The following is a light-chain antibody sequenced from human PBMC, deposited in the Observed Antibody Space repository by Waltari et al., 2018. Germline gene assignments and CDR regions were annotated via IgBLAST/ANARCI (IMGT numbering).Light chain of an antibody. CDR1: KWGDKY. V-gene: IGLV3-1*01. J-gene: IGLJ2*01. Sequence: SDELTQPPSVSVSPGQTASITCSGNKWGDKYACWSQQKPGQSPVVVLYQDTKRPSGIPERFSGSNSGNTATLTISGTQAMDEAYYYCQAWDTSTYHVVFGGGTKLTVL. CDR2: QDT. CDR3: QAWDTSTYHVV.